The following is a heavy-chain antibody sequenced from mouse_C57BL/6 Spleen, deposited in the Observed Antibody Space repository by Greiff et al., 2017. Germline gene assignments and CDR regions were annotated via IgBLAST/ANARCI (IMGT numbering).Heavy chain of an antibody. D-gene: IGHD1-1*01. Sequence: DVHLVESGGGLVKPGGSLKLSCAASGFTFSSYAMSWVRQTPEKRLEWVATISDGGSYTYYPDNVKGRFTISRDNAKNNLYLQMSHLKSEDTAMYYCARDRGYYGSSSWFAYWGQGTLVTVSA. CDR3: ARDRGYYGSSSWFAY. J-gene: IGHJ3*01. CDR1: GFTFSSYA. CDR2: ISDGGSYT. V-gene: IGHV5-4*01.